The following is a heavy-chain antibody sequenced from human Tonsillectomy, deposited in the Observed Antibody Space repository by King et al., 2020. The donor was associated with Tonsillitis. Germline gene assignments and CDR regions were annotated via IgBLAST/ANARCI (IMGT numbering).Heavy chain of an antibody. CDR2: ISRTSSYI. Sequence: VQLVESEGGQVKPGGSLRISCAASGFIFSNYEMNWVRQAPGKGLEWVSSISRTSSYISYADSVKGRFTVSRDNAKNSLFLQMNSLRAEDTAVYFCARDHLYQWGPVYSSTTSRAFDVWSRGTRVTVSP. CDR1: GFIFSNYE. V-gene: IGHV3-21*01. J-gene: IGHJ3*01. CDR3: ARDHLYQWGPVYSSTTSRAFDV. D-gene: IGHD4-11*01.